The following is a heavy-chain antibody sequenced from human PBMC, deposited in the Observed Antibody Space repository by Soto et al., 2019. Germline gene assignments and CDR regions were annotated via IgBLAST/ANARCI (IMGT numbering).Heavy chain of an antibody. V-gene: IGHV3-72*01. D-gene: IGHD2-21*01. CDR2: IRNKANSYTT. J-gene: IGHJ4*02. CDR3: TRAGILTTPYYFDY. CDR1: GFTFSDHY. Sequence: GGSLRLSCAASGFTFSDHYMDWVRQAPGKGLEWVGRIRNKANSYTTEYAASAKGRFTISRDDSRNSLYLQMNSLKTEDSAMYYCTRAGILTTPYYFDYWGQGTLVTVSS.